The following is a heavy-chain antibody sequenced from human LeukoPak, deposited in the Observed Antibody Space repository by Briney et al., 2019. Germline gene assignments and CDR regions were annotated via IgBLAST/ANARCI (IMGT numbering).Heavy chain of an antibody. D-gene: IGHD4-17*01. Sequence: PGRSLRLSCAASGFTFSSYAMHWVRQAPGKGLEWVAVISYDGSNKYYADSVKGRFTISRDNSKNTLYLQMNSLRAEDTAVYYCAREKLHDYAFWFDPWGQGTLVTVSS. CDR1: GFTFSSYA. CDR2: ISYDGSNK. CDR3: AREKLHDYAFWFDP. V-gene: IGHV3-30-3*01. J-gene: IGHJ5*02.